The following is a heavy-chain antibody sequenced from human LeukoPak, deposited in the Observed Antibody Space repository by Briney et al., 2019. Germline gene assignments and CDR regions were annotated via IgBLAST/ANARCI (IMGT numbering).Heavy chain of an antibody. V-gene: IGHV3-7*01. D-gene: IGHD2-15*01. Sequence: AGGSLRLSCAASGFSFRNYWMGWVRQAPGKALEWVANTKPDGSAEYYADSVRGRFTASRDNANNLLYLQMNRLRAEDTAVYYCARDGGLHTNFDYWGQGTLLTVSS. CDR2: TKPDGSAE. J-gene: IGHJ4*02. CDR1: GFSFRNYW. CDR3: ARDGGLHTNFDY.